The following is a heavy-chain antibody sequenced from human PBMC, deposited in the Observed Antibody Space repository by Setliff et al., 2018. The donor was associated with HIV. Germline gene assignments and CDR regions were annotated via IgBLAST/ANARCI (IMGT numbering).Heavy chain of an antibody. CDR2: IHHSGST. Sequence: SETLSLTCSVSGYSITSGYYWGWIRQPPGKGLEWIGSIHHSGSTYYNPSLRSRAIISVDTSKNEFSLKVSSVTAADTAVYYCARVDRCSGGSCYFIDYWGQGTLVTVSS. CDR1: GYSITSGYY. D-gene: IGHD2-15*01. J-gene: IGHJ4*02. CDR3: ARVDRCSGGSCYFIDY. V-gene: IGHV4-38-2*02.